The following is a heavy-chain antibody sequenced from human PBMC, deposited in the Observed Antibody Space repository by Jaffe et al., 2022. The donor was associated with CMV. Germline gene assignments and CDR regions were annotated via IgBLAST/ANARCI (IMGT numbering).Heavy chain of an antibody. J-gene: IGHJ4*02. Sequence: QVQLQESGPGLVKPSETLSLTCTISGGSIDVYHWSWIRQSPGKGLEWIGYIYYDGSTNYSPSLKSRATISLATSKNKFSLKLSSVTAADTAVYYCVRHYGGNFYFIDYWGQGTQVTVSS. V-gene: IGHV4-59*08. CDR2: IYYDGST. CDR1: GGSIDVYH. CDR3: VRHYGGNFYFIDY. D-gene: IGHD2-21*02.